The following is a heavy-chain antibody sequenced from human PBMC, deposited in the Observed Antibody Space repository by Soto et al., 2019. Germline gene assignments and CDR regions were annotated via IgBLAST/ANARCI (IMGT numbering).Heavy chain of an antibody. D-gene: IGHD6-6*01. CDR2: ISSSSSTI. CDR1: GFTFSSYS. V-gene: IGHV3-48*01. J-gene: IGHJ6*03. Sequence: EVQLVESGGGLVQPGGSLRLSCAASGFTFSSYSMNWVRQAPGKGLEWVSYISSSSSTIYYADSVKGRFTISRDNAKNSLYLQMNSLRAEDTAVYYCAKPLAYSSSSYDYYMDVWGKGTTVTVSS. CDR3: AKPLAYSSSSYDYYMDV.